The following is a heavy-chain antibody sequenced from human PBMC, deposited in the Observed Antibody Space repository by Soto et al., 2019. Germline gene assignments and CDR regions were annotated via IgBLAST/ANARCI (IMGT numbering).Heavy chain of an antibody. D-gene: IGHD3-16*02. V-gene: IGHV2-70*01. CDR2: IDWDDDK. J-gene: IGHJ4*02. CDR3: ARSYYDYVWGSYRPLDY. Sequence: SGPTLVNATQTLTLTCTFSGFSLSTSGMCVSWIRQPPGKALEWLALIDWDDDKYYSTSLKTRLTISKDTSKNQVVLTMTNMDPVDTATYYCARSYYDYVWGSYRPLDYWGQGTLVTVSS. CDR1: GFSLSTSGMC.